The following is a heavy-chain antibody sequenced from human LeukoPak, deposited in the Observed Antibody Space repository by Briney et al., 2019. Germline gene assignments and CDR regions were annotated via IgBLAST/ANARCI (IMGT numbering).Heavy chain of an antibody. CDR1: GYTFTSYD. V-gene: IGHV1-8*01. Sequence: ASVKVSCKASGYTFTSYDINWVRQATGQGLEWMGWMNPNSGNTGYAQKFQGRVTMTRNTSISTAYMELSSLRSDDTAVYYCARGSKGRYSSSEDYWGQGTLVTVSS. CDR2: MNPNSGNT. J-gene: IGHJ4*02. D-gene: IGHD6-6*01. CDR3: ARGSKGRYSSSEDY.